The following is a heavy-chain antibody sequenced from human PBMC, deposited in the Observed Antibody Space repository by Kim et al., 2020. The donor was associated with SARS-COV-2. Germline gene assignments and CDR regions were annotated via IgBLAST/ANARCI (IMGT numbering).Heavy chain of an antibody. CDR3: ARRLSNTSGWGSHYCDL. D-gene: IGHD3-10*01. Sequence: SETLSLTCGVYGGSFSGYYWSWIRQPPGKGLEWIGEINHSGRTNYNPSLKSRVTISVDTSKNQFSLKLTSVTAADTAVYYCARRLSNTSGWGSHYCDLWGQGILVTVSS. CDR1: GGSFSGYY. V-gene: IGHV4-34*01. CDR2: INHSGRT. J-gene: IGHJ4*02.